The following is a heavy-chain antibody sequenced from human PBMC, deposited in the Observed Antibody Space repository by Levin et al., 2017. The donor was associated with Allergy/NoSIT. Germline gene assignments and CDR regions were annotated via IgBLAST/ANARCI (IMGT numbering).Heavy chain of an antibody. J-gene: IGHJ4*02. D-gene: IGHD2-2*01. CDR3: AREGPSAAILL. V-gene: IGHV4-59*01. CDR2: IYYSGST. CDR1: GGSISSYY. Sequence: SETLSLTCTVSGGSISSYYWSWMRQPPGKGLEWIGYIYYSGSTNYNPSLKSRVTISVDTSKNQFSLKLSSVTAADTAVYYCAREGPSAAILLWGQGTLVTVSS.